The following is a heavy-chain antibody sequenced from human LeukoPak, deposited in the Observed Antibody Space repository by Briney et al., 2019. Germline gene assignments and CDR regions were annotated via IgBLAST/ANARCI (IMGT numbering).Heavy chain of an antibody. CDR2: MKQDGSEK. Sequence: GGSLRLSCVASGFTFNTYWMNWVRQAPGKGLEWVANMKQDGSEKYYVDSVKGRFTISRDNAKNSLYLQMNSLRAEDTAVYYCARDYLDVWGQGTTVTVSS. J-gene: IGHJ6*02. CDR1: GFTFNTYW. CDR3: ARDYLDV. V-gene: IGHV3-7*01. D-gene: IGHD3-10*01.